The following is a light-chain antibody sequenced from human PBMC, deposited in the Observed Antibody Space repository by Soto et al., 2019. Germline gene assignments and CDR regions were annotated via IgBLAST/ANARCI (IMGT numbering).Light chain of an antibody. CDR3: SSFTTSNTYV. CDR1: SSDVGSSNR. Sequence: QSVLTQPPSVSGSPGQSVAISCSGSSSDVGSSNRVSWYQQSPGTAPKLLIYDVTNRPSGVPDRFSGSKSGNTASLTISGLQAEDEADYYCSSFTTSNTYVFGTGTKVTVL. CDR2: DVT. J-gene: IGLJ1*01. V-gene: IGLV2-18*02.